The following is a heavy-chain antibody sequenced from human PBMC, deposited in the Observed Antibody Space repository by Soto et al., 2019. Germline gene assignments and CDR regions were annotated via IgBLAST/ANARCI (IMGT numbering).Heavy chain of an antibody. V-gene: IGHV1-69*01. J-gene: IGHJ4*02. CDR1: GGTFSSYA. CDR3: ARLSGSPYYFDY. CDR2: INPIFGTA. Sequence: QVQLVQSGAEVKKPGSSVKVSCKASGGTFSSYAISWVRQAPGQGLEWMGGINPIFGTAKYAKKFQGRVPLTADDPTSTAYMELSSLRSEDTAVYYCARLSGSPYYFDYWGQGTLVTVSS. D-gene: IGHD6-25*01.